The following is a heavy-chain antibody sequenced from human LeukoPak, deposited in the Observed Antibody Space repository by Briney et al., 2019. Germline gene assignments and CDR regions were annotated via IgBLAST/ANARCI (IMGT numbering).Heavy chain of an antibody. V-gene: IGHV3-53*01. Sequence: GGSLRLSCAASGFTISSNYMSWVRQAPGKGLEWVSVIYSGGSTYYADSVRGRFTISTDNSRNTLYLQMNSLRAEDTAVYYCARDGYSSGYFDFWGQRTLVAVSS. CDR3: ARDGYSSGYFDF. CDR2: IYSGGST. CDR1: GFTISSNY. J-gene: IGHJ4*02. D-gene: IGHD3-22*01.